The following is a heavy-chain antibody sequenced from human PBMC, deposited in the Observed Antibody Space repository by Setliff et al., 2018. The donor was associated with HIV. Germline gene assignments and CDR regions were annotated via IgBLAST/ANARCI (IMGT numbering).Heavy chain of an antibody. CDR3: VRGVQSPPHYSYYYMDV. CDR2: IIPILGVA. J-gene: IGHJ6*03. CDR1: RSTFNSHT. V-gene: IGHV1-69*02. Sequence: GASVKVSCKASRSTFNSHTINWVRQAPGQGLDWMGRIIPILGVANYAQRFQGKVTITADKSTSTAYMEPTSLRFYDTAMYYCVRGVQSPPHYSYYYMDVWGEGTMVTVSS. D-gene: IGHD3-3*01.